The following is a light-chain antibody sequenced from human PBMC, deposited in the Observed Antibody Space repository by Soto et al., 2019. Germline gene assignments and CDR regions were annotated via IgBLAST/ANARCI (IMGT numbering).Light chain of an antibody. CDR1: SSDVGSYNL. J-gene: IGLJ1*01. CDR2: EGS. Sequence: SVLTQPASVSGSPGQSITISCTGTSSDVGSYNLVSWYQQHPGKAPKLMIYEGSKRPSGVSNRFSGSKSGNTASLTISGLQAEDEADYYCCSYAGSSTSEGYVFGTGTKLTVL. V-gene: IGLV2-23*01. CDR3: CSYAGSSTSEGYV.